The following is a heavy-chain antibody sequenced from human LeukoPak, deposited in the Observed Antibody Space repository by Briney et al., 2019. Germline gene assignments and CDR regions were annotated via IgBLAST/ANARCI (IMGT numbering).Heavy chain of an antibody. V-gene: IGHV4-59*01. J-gene: IGHJ4*02. CDR1: GGSISSYY. CDR2: IYYSGST. Sequence: SETLPLTCTVSGGSISSYYWSWIRQPPGKGLEWIGYIYYSGSTNYNPSLKSRVTISVDTSKNQFSLKLSSVTAADTAVYYCARGTLGFPPDYWGQGTLVTVSS. CDR3: ARGTLGFPPDY.